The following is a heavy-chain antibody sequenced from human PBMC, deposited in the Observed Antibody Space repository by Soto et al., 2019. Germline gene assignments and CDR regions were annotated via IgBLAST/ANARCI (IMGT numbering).Heavy chain of an antibody. CDR3: ARGRGESGY. CDR1: GYSISSGFY. V-gene: IGHV4-38-2*01. D-gene: IGHD1-26*01. J-gene: IGHJ4*02. Sequence: SETLSLTCAVSGYSISSGFYWGWFRQPPGKGLEWIGSFYYSGSTYYNPSLKSRVTISVDTSKNQFSLKLSSVTAADTAVYYCARGRGESGYWGQGTLVTVSS. CDR2: FYYSGST.